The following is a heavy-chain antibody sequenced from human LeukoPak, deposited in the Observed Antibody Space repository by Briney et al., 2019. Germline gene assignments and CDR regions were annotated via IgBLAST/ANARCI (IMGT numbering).Heavy chain of an antibody. CDR2: IYPADSDI. CDR1: GYSINNYW. CDR3: ARQEYCSGGSCYTWFDP. D-gene: IGHD2-15*01. V-gene: IGHV5-51*01. Sequence: GESLKISCTGSGYSINNYWIGWVRQMPGKGLEWMGIIYPADSDIRYSPSFQGQVTISADKSTSTAYLQWSSLKASDTAIYYCARQEYCSGGSCYTWFDPWGQGTLVIVSS. J-gene: IGHJ5*02.